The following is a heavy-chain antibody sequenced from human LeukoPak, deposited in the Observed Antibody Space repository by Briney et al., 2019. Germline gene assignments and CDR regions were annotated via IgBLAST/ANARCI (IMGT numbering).Heavy chain of an antibody. CDR3: ARDYGNNWFDP. CDR1: GGSISSGGFY. Sequence: SETLSLTCTVSGGSISSGGFYWSWIRQHPGQGLDWIGYIYYSGSTYCNPSLRRRVTISVDTSKNQFSLKLSSVTAADTAMYYCARDYGNNWFDPWGQGTLVTVSA. CDR2: IYYSGST. D-gene: IGHD4-17*01. J-gene: IGHJ5*02. V-gene: IGHV4-31*03.